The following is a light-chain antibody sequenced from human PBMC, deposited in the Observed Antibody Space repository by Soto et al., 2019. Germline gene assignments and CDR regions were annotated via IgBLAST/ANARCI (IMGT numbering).Light chain of an antibody. Sequence: QSALAQPASVSESPGQSITISCAGTSSDVGGYNHVSWYQQHADKDPKLLIHEVSNRPSGVSNRFSGSKSGNTASLTISGLQAEDEADYYCNSYTSISTYVFGTGTKVTVL. J-gene: IGLJ1*01. CDR1: SSDVGGYNH. V-gene: IGLV2-14*01. CDR2: EVS. CDR3: NSYTSISTYV.